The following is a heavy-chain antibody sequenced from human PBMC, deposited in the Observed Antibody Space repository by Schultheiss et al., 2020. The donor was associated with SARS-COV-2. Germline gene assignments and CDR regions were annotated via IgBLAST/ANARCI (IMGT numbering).Heavy chain of an antibody. CDR2: ISGSGGST. V-gene: IGHV3-23*01. J-gene: IGHJ2*01. CDR3: AKDLSPAPTYYYDSSGYRILWYFDL. D-gene: IGHD3-22*01. CDR1: GFTFSSYG. Sequence: GGSLRLSCAASGFTFSSYGMHWVRQAPGKGLEWVSAISGSGGSTYYADSVKGRFTISRDNSKNTLYLQMNSLRAEDTAVYYCAKDLSPAPTYYYDSSGYRILWYFDLWGRGTLVTVSS.